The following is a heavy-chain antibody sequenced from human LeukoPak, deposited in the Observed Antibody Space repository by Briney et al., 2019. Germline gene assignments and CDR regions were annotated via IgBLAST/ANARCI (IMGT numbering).Heavy chain of an antibody. CDR2: IRSNAYRGTT. V-gene: IGHV3-49*04. J-gene: IGHJ6*02. CDR3: SRGPIQLWVHNGMDV. CDR1: GFTLGDHA. Sequence: PGGSLRLSCTTSGFTLGDHAMSWVRQAPGKGLEWVGFIRSNAYRGTTEYAAPVKGRFTISRDDSKSVVYLQMNGLKSGDTAVYYCSRGPIQLWVHNGMDVWGQGTTVTVSS. D-gene: IGHD5-18*01.